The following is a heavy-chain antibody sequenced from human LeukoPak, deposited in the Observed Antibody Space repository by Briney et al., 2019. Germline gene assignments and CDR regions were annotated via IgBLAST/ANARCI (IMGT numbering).Heavy chain of an antibody. CDR1: GYTFTGYY. V-gene: IGHV1-2*04. Sequence: ASVKVSCKASGYTFTGYYMHWVRQAPGQGLEWMGWINPNSGGTNYAQKFQGWVTMTRDTSISTAYMELSRLRSDDTAVYYCARERGSTSSGWFDPWGQGTLVTVSS. CDR3: ARERGSTSSGWFDP. D-gene: IGHD2-2*01. CDR2: INPNSGGT. J-gene: IGHJ5*02.